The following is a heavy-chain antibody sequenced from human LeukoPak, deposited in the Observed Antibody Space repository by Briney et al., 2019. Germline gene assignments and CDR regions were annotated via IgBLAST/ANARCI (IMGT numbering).Heavy chain of an antibody. CDR1: GFTFSTYW. V-gene: IGHV3-74*01. J-gene: IGHJ4*02. CDR2: INTDGSST. CDR3: ARDRSGFYSVDY. D-gene: IGHD5-12*01. Sequence: GGSLRLSCAASGFTFSTYWMSWVRQAPGKGLVWVSRINTDGSSTSYADSVKGRFTISRDNAKNTVYLQMNSLRAEDTAVYYCARDRSGFYSVDYWGQGTLVTVSS.